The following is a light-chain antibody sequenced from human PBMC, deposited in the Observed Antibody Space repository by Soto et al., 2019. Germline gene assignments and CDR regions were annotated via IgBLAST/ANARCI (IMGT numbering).Light chain of an antibody. CDR2: WSF. CDR1: QSVLYTSNNKNA. CDR3: QQFYNTPPYT. Sequence: DTVMTQSPDSLAVALGERATINCKSSQSVLYTSNNKNALAWYQQKPGQPPTLLISWSFIRESGVPDRCIGRGSGIDFTFTINSGQDEDVAVYYCQQFYNTPPYTFGQGTRLEIK. J-gene: IGKJ2*01. V-gene: IGKV4-1*01.